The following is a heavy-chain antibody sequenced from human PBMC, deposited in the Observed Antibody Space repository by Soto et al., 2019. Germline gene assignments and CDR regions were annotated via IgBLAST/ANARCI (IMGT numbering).Heavy chain of an antibody. D-gene: IGHD2-21*02. V-gene: IGHV3-23*01. Sequence: GSLRLSCAASGFTFSSYAMSWVRQAPGKGLEWVSAISGSGGSTYYADSVKGRFTISRDNSKNTLYLQMNSLRAEDTAVYYCAKDHIVVVTATKLDVWGQGTTVTVSS. CDR2: ISGSGGST. CDR1: GFTFSSYA. CDR3: AKDHIVVVTATKLDV. J-gene: IGHJ6*02.